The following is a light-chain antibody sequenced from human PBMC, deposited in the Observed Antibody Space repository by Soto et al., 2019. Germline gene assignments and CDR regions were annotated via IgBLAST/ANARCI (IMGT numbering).Light chain of an antibody. CDR3: QQYGSSSWT. J-gene: IGKJ1*01. CDR2: ATS. Sequence: EIVLTQSPGTLSLSPGERATLSCRASQSVSSSYLAWYQQKPGQPPRLVMYATSSRATGIPARFSGSGSGTDFTLTISRLEPEDFVVYYCQQYGSSSWTFGQGTKVDIK. V-gene: IGKV3-20*01. CDR1: QSVSSSY.